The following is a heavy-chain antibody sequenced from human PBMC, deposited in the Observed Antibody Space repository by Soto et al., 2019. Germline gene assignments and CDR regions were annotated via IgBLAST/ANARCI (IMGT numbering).Heavy chain of an antibody. CDR3: ARDDVHCSGGRCYGVPMDV. CDR1: GGSFSGYY. V-gene: IGHV4-34*01. D-gene: IGHD2-15*01. J-gene: IGHJ6*03. Sequence: PSETLSLTCAVYGGSFSGYYWSWIRQPPGKGLEWIGEINHSGSTNYNPSLKSRVTISVDTSKNQFSLKLSSVTAADTAVYYCARDDVHCSGGRCYGVPMDVWGKGTTVTVS. CDR2: INHSGST.